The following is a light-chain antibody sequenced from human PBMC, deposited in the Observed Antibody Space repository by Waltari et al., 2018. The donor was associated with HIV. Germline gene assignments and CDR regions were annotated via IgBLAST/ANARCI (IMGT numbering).Light chain of an antibody. CDR3: SSYTSNNTFGGV. CDR1: SSDFGTNNR. J-gene: IGLJ2*01. Sequence: QSALTQPPSVSWSPGQSVTISCTGTSSDFGTNNRVSWYQQPPGTAPKLMIYEVSNRPSGVPNRFSGSKSANTASLTISGLQAEDEADYCCSSYTSNNTFGGVFAGGTKLTVL. V-gene: IGLV2-18*02. CDR2: EVS.